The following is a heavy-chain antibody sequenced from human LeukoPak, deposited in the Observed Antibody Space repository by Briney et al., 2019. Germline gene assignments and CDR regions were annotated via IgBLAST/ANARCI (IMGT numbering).Heavy chain of an antibody. CDR2: INHSGST. D-gene: IGHD6-13*01. V-gene: IGHV4-34*01. CDR3: ARGFRSWYSDLFDY. J-gene: IGHJ4*02. Sequence: SETLSLTCAVYGGSFSGYYWSWIRQPPGKGLEWIGGINHSGSTNYNPSLKSRVTISVDTSKNQFSLKLSSVTAADTAVYYCARGFRSWYSDLFDYWGQGTLVTVSS. CDR1: GGSFSGYY.